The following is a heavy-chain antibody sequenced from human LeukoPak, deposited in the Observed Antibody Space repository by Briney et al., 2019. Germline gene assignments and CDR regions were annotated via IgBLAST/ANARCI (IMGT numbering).Heavy chain of an antibody. CDR1: GGSISSYY. D-gene: IGHD4-17*01. J-gene: IGHJ5*02. Sequence: SETLSLTCTVSGGSISSYYWSWIRQPPGKGLEWIGYIYYSGSTNYNPSLKSRVTISVDTSKNQFSLKLSSVTAADTAVYYCARLGPTVTTLVWFDPWGQGTLVTVSS. CDR2: IYYSGST. V-gene: IGHV4-59*08. CDR3: ARLGPTVTTLVWFDP.